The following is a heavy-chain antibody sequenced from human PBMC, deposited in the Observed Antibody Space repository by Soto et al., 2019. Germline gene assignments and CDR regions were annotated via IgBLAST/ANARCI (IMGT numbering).Heavy chain of an antibody. D-gene: IGHD3-16*01. CDR2: INAGNGNT. CDR3: ARGDFLTYDDY. V-gene: IGHV1-3*01. J-gene: IGHJ4*02. Sequence: QVQLVQSGAEVKKPGASVKVSCKASGYTFTSYAMHWVRQAPGQRLEWMGWINAGNGNTKYSQKFQGRVTITRDTSASTAYLELSSLRSEDTAVYYCARGDFLTYDDYCGQGTLGTVSS. CDR1: GYTFTSYA.